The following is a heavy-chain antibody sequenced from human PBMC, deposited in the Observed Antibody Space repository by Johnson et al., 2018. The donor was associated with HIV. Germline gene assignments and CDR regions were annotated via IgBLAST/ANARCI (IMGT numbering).Heavy chain of an antibody. CDR3: AKVAVATAAGGVGLNI. Sequence: VQLVESGGGVVRPGGSLRLSCAASGFTFRSYWMHWVRQAPGKGLEWVSAISGSGGSPYYADSVKGRFTISSDNSKNTLYLQMNSLRADDTAVYYCAKVAVATAAGGVGLNIWGPGTMVTVSS. CDR2: ISGSGGSP. V-gene: IGHV3-23*04. CDR1: GFTFRSYW. D-gene: IGHD6-13*01. J-gene: IGHJ3*02.